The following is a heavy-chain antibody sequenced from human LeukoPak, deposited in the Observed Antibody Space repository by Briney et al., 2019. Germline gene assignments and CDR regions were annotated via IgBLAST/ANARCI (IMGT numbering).Heavy chain of an antibody. V-gene: IGHV3-23*01. CDR3: AKGSRTVSYYYYYGMDV. J-gene: IGHJ6*02. CDR1: GFTFSSYA. D-gene: IGHD4-11*01. Sequence: GGSLILSRAASGFTFSSYAMSWVRQAPGKGLEWVSAISGSGGSTYYADSVKGRFTISRDNSKNTLYLQMNSLRAEDTAVYYCAKGSRTVSYYYYYGMDVWGQGTTVTVSS. CDR2: ISGSGGST.